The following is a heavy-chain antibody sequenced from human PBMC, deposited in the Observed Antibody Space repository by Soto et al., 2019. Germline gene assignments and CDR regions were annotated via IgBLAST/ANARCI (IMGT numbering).Heavy chain of an antibody. Sequence: QLQLQESGPGLAKPSETLSLTCTVSGGSISSSRYFWGWIRQPPGKGLEWIGSIYYSGSTYYNPSLKSRVTVSVDTSKNQFSLKLSSVTAADTAVYYCARHRSDFWFDPWGQRTLVTVSS. V-gene: IGHV4-39*01. CDR2: IYYSGST. CDR3: ARHRSDFWFDP. D-gene: IGHD2-15*01. CDR1: GGSISSSRYF. J-gene: IGHJ5*02.